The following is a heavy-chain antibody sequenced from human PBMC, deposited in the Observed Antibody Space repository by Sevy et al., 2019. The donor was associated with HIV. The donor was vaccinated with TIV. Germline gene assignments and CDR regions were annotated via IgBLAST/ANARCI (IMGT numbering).Heavy chain of an antibody. CDR1: GYSVSSAYY. V-gene: IGHV4-38-2*01. D-gene: IGHD2-2*01. J-gene: IGHJ6*03. Sequence: SETLSLTCAVSGYSVSSAYYWGWSRQPPGKGLECIGSLYHSGSTYYNPSHKSRVTISVDTSKNQFSLKLSSVTAADTAVYYCGRLGCSTTSCYPPRGLYYYYMDVWGKGATVTVSS. CDR2: LYHSGST. CDR3: GRLGCSTTSCYPPRGLYYYYMDV.